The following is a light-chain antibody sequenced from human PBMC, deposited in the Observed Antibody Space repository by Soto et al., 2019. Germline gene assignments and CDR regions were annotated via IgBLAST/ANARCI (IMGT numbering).Light chain of an antibody. CDR1: RSFASSY. Sequence: EIVLTQSPGTLSLSTGERATLSCRASRSFASSYLAWYQHKPGQAPRLLIYAASIRATGVPDRFSGSGSGTDFTLTISRLEPEDSAVYYCQQYGASPPYTFGQGTNVDIK. V-gene: IGKV3-20*01. CDR3: QQYGASPPYT. CDR2: AAS. J-gene: IGKJ2*01.